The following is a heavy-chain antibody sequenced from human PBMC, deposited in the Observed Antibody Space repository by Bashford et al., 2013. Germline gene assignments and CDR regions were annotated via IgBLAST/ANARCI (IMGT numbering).Heavy chain of an antibody. V-gene: IGHV3-74*01. CDR3: ARDRIPGYSHGMDV. D-gene: IGHD2-15*01. J-gene: IGHJ6*02. Sequence: VRQAPGKGLVWVSRIDSEGTNMIYGDSVKGRFTSSRDNAKNTLFLQMNSLRAEDTAVYYCARDRIPGYSHGMDVWGQGTTVTVSS. CDR2: IDSEGTNM.